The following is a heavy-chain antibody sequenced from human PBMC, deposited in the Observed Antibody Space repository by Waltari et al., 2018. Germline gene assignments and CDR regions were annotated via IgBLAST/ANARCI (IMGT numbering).Heavy chain of an antibody. D-gene: IGHD6-13*01. V-gene: IGHV3-7*04. CDR1: GFTFSTYS. J-gene: IGHJ4*02. CDR2: IKQDGTEK. Sequence: EVQLVASGGGLVQPGGSLRLSCAVSGFTFSTYSMTWVRQAPGKGLEWVANIKQDGTEKYYVDSVKGRFSISRDNGKNLLYLHMNSLRADDTAVYYCARDEMHRTTWYHFWGQGTQVTVSS. CDR3: ARDEMHRTTWYHF.